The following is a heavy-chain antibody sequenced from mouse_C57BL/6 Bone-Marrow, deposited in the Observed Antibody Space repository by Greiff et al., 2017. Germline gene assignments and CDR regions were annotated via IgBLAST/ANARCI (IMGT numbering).Heavy chain of an antibody. CDR1: GYTFTSYW. D-gene: IGHD2-1*01. V-gene: IGHV1-64*01. Sequence: VQLQQPGAELVKPGASVKLSCKASGYTFTSYWMHWVKQRPGQGLEWIGMIHPNSGSTNYNEKFKSKATLTVDKSSSTAYMQLSSLTSEDSAVYYCARRDYYGNPYAMDYWGQGTSVTVSS. CDR3: ARRDYYGNPYAMDY. J-gene: IGHJ4*01. CDR2: IHPNSGST.